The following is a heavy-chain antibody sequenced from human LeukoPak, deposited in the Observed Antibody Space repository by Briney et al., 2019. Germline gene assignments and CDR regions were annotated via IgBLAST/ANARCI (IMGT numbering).Heavy chain of an antibody. CDR1: GFTFSDSY. CDR2: ITSGGSAT. D-gene: IGHD2-2*02. V-gene: IGHV3-11*01. Sequence: GRSLRLSCAASGFTFSDSYMTWIRQAPGMGLEWLAYITSGGSATFFADSVRGRFTISRDNAKNSLFLHMSSLRPEDTAVYYCARVGGLKVPAAIDRQTTPSRRSWFDPWGQGTLVTVSS. CDR3: ARVGGLKVPAAIDRQTTPSRRSWFDP. J-gene: IGHJ5*02.